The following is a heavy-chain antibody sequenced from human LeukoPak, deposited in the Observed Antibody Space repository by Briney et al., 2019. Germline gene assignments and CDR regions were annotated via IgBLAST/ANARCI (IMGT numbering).Heavy chain of an antibody. D-gene: IGHD3-16*01. J-gene: IGHJ4*02. CDR2: INPNSGGT. Sequence: ASVKVSCKASGYTFTGYYMHWVRQAPGQGLEWMGWINPNSGGTNYAQKFQGRVTMTRDTSISTAYMELSRLRSDATAVYYCARDNDSRDPPHFDYWGQGTLVTVSS. CDR1: GYTFTGYY. V-gene: IGHV1-2*02. CDR3: ARDNDSRDPPHFDY.